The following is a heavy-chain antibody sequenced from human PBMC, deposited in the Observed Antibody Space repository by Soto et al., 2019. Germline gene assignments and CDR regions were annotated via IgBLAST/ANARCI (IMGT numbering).Heavy chain of an antibody. J-gene: IGHJ6*02. CDR3: AREGPTAGYLSYYYYGMSV. V-gene: IGHV1-18*04. CDR1: GYTFTSYG. Sequence: AAVKLCCEASGYTFTSYGISWGRQAPGQGLEWMGWISAYNGNTNYAQKLQGRVTMTTDTSTSTAYMELRSLRSDDTAVYYCAREGPTAGYLSYYYYGMSVRGQRTTVTGSS. D-gene: IGHD2-21*02. CDR2: ISAYNGNT.